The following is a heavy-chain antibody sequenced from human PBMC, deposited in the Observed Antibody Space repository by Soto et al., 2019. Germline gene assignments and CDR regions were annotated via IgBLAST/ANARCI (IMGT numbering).Heavy chain of an antibody. V-gene: IGHV4-30-4*01. CDR2: IYYSGST. Sequence: QVQLQESGPGLVKPSQTLSLTCTVSGGSISSGDYYWSWIRQPPGKGLEWIGYIYYSGSTYYNPSLKSRVTISVDTSKNQFSLKLSSVTAADTAVYYCARRITMVRGVIGRFDPWGQGTLVTVSS. J-gene: IGHJ5*02. D-gene: IGHD3-10*01. CDR1: GGSISSGDYY. CDR3: ARRITMVRGVIGRFDP.